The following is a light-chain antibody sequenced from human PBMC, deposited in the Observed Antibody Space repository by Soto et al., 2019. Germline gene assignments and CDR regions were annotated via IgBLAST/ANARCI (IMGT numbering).Light chain of an antibody. CDR2: EVT. CDR1: SGDVGNFNL. J-gene: IGLJ2*01. Sequence: QSVLTQPASLSGCPGQAITISCTGTSGDVGNFNLVSWYQQHPGEAPNLVIYEVTKRPSGVSYRFSGSKSGNTASLTISGLQAEDEADYYCCSYAGGSIYVLFGGGTKLTVL. V-gene: IGLV2-23*02. CDR3: CSYAGGSIYVL.